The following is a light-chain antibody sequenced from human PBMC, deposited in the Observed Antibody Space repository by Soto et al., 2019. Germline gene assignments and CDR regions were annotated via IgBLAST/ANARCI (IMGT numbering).Light chain of an antibody. CDR1: SGSVSTSYY. V-gene: IGLV8-61*01. Sequence: QTVVTQEPSFSVSPGGTVTLTCGLSSGSVSTSYYPSWYQQTPGQAPRTLVYSTNTRSSGVPDRFSGSILGNKAALTITGAQADDESNYYCVLYMGGSWVFGGGTKLTVL. CDR2: STN. CDR3: VLYMGGSWV. J-gene: IGLJ3*02.